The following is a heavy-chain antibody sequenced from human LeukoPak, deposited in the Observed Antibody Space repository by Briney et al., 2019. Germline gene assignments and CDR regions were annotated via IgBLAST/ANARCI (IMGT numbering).Heavy chain of an antibody. V-gene: IGHV4-39*07. CDR1: GGSISSSSYY. Sequence: SETLSLTCPVSGGSISSSSYYWGWIRQPPGQGLEWIGSIHYSGSTYYNPSLKSRVTISVDTSKNQFSLKLSSVTTADTAVYYCARDVDITIFGVVTWWFDPWGQGTLVTVSS. J-gene: IGHJ5*02. D-gene: IGHD3-3*01. CDR3: ARDVDITIFGVVTWWFDP. CDR2: IHYSGST.